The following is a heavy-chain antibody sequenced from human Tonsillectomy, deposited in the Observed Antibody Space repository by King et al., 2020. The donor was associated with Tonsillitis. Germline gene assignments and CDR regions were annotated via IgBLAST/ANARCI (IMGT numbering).Heavy chain of an antibody. Sequence: QLVESGGGLVQPGGSLRLSCAASGFTLSDYSMNWVRQAPGKGLEWVSYISSRSTTIHYADSVKGRFTISRDNANNSLYLQMSSLRVEDTAVYYCARARGDGPDYWGQGTLVTVSS. J-gene: IGHJ4*02. CDR1: GFTLSDYS. V-gene: IGHV3-48*01. D-gene: IGHD5-24*01. CDR2: ISSRSTTI. CDR3: ARARGDGPDY.